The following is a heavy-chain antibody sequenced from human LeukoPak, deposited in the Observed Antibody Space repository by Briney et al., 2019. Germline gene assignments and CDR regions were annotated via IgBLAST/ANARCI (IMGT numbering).Heavy chain of an antibody. J-gene: IGHJ4*02. V-gene: IGHV3-73*01. CDR3: TRQGCSGGSCSYVDY. CDR1: GFTFSGSY. CDR2: IRSKPNSYTT. Sequence: PGGSLRLSCAASGFTFSGSYMHWVRQASGKGLEWVGLIRSKPNSYTTVYAASVKGRFTISRDDSKNTAYLQMNSLKAEDTAVYYCTRQGCSGGSCSYVDYWGQGTLVTVSS. D-gene: IGHD2-15*01.